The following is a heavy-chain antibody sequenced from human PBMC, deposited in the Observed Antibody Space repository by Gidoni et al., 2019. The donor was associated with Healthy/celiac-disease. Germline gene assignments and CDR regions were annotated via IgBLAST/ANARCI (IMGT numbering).Heavy chain of an antibody. CDR3: ARMVAAPPYYYYYGMDV. V-gene: IGHV5-10-1*01. Sequence: ISWVRQMLGKGLEWMGRIDPSDTYTNYSPSFQGHVTISADKSISTAYLQWSSLKASDTAMYYCARMVAAPPYYYYYGMDVWGQGTTVTVSS. CDR2: IDPSDTYT. J-gene: IGHJ6*02. D-gene: IGHD3-10*01.